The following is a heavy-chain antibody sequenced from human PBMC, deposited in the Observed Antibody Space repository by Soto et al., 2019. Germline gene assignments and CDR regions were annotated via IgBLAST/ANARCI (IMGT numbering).Heavy chain of an antibody. V-gene: IGHV1-18*01. D-gene: IGHD3-3*01. CDR2: ISAYNGNT. CDR3: ARTPSYDFWSGYDY. J-gene: IGHJ4*02. Sequence: ASVKVSCKASGYTFTSYGISWVRQAPGQGLEWMGWISAYNGNTNYAQKLQGRVTMTTDTSTSTAYMELRSLRSDDTAVYYCARTPSYDFWSGYDYWGQGTLVTVSS. CDR1: GYTFTSYG.